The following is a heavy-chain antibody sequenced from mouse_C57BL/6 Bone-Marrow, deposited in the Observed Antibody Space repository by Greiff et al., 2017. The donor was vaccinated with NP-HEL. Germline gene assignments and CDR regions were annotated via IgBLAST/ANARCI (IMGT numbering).Heavy chain of an antibody. CDR3: ATISSGGAWFAY. J-gene: IGHJ3*01. Sequence: QVQLQQSGAELMKPGASVKLSCKATGYTFTGYWIEWVKQRPGHGLEWIGEILPGSGSTNYNEKFKGKATFTADKSSNTAYMQLSSLTTEDSAIYYCATISSGGAWFAYGGQGTRVTVSA. V-gene: IGHV1-9*01. CDR1: GYTFTGYW. CDR2: ILPGSGST. D-gene: IGHD1-2*01.